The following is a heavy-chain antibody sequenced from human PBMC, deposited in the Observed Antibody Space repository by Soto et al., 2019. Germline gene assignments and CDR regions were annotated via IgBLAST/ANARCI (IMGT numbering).Heavy chain of an antibody. CDR1: GDSVSGNSAA. CDR3: ARDGYSYGYYYYYYGMDV. J-gene: IGHJ6*02. V-gene: IGHV6-1*01. Sequence: SQTLSLTCVISGDSVSGNSAAWNWIRQSPSRGLEWLGRTYYRSKWYNDYAVSVKSRITINPDTSKNQFSLQLNSVTPEDTAVYYCARDGYSYGYYYYYYGMDVWGQGTTVTVSS. CDR2: TYYRSKWYN. D-gene: IGHD5-18*01.